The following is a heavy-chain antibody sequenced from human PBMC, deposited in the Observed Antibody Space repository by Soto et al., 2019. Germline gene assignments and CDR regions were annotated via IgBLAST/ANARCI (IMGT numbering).Heavy chain of an antibody. D-gene: IGHD3-3*01. J-gene: IGHJ6*03. CDR2: IKHEGSEK. CDR1: GFTFSNYW. CDR3: GRDQGAYGFWIRNGYFYYTDV. Sequence: EVQLVESGGGLVQPGGSLRLSCAASGFTFSNYWMSWVCQAPGKGLEWVASIKHEGSEKDYVDSVRGRFTISRDNAKKSLDLQMNSWRAEATAWYYCGRDQGAYGFWIRNGYFYYTDVWGKGTTVTVSS. V-gene: IGHV3-7*01.